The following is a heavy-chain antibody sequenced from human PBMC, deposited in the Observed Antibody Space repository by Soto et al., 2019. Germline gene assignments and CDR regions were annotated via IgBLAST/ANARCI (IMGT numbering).Heavy chain of an antibody. CDR2: IYYSGST. D-gene: IGHD6-19*01. V-gene: IGHV4-39*01. J-gene: IGHJ4*02. CDR3: ARHTHSSGNY. CDR1: GGSISSSSYY. Sequence: SETLSLTCTVSGGSISSSSYYWGWIRQPPGKGLEWIGSIYYSGSTYYNPSLKSRVTISVDTSKNQFSLKLSSVTAADTAGYYCARHTHSSGNYWGQGTLVTVSS.